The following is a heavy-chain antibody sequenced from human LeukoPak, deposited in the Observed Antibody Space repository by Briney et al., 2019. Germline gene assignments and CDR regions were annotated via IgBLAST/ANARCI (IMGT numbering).Heavy chain of an antibody. CDR3: AKVVVTAVE. Sequence: GRSLRLSCAASGFTFSSYGVHWVRQAPGKGLEWVAVISYDGSNKYYADSVKGRFTISRDNSKNTLYLQMNSLRAEDTAVYYCAKVVVTAVEWGQGTLVTVSS. CDR2: ISYDGSNK. J-gene: IGHJ4*02. V-gene: IGHV3-30*18. D-gene: IGHD2-21*02. CDR1: GFTFSSYG.